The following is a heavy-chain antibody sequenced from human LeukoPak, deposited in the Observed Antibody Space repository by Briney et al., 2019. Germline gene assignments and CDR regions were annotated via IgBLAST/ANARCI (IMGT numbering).Heavy chain of an antibody. J-gene: IGHJ6*03. CDR3: ARGVIVVVPAAADYYYYYMDV. Sequence: SETLSLTCTVSGGSISSYYWSWIRQPAGKGLEWIGRIYTGGSTNYNLSLKSRVTMSVDTSKNQFSLKLSSVTAADTAVYYCARGVIVVVPAAADYYYYYMDVWGKGTTVTVSS. CDR2: IYTGGST. V-gene: IGHV4-4*07. CDR1: GGSISSYY. D-gene: IGHD2-2*01.